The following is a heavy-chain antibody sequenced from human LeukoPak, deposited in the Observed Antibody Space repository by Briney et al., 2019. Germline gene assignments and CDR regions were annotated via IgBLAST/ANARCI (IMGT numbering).Heavy chain of an antibody. D-gene: IGHD5-18*01. CDR2: LSSSGSAF. V-gene: IGHV3-48*03. CDR1: GFTFRSYE. Sequence: PGGSLRLSCEASGFTFRSYEMNWVRQAPGKGLEWIAYLSSSGSAFSYADSVKGRFTIARDNAKNSVYLEMNSLRADDTAVYYCARRIQGYSYDYWGQGTLVTVSS. J-gene: IGHJ4*02. CDR3: ARRIQGYSYDY.